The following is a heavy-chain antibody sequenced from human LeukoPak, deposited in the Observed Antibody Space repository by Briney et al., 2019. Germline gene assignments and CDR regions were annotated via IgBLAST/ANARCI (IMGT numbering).Heavy chain of an antibody. J-gene: IGHJ6*03. CDR3: ARDHVISDYDFWSGYLSGYYYYYMDV. CDR1: GYTFTSYY. CDR2: INPNSGGT. V-gene: IGHV1-2*02. D-gene: IGHD3-3*01. Sequence: ASVKVSCKASGYTFTSYYMHWVRQAPGQGLEWMGWINPNSGGTNYAQKFQGRVTMTRDTSISTAYMELSRLRSDDTAVYYCARDHVISDYDFWSGYLSGYYYYYMDVWGKGTTVTVSS.